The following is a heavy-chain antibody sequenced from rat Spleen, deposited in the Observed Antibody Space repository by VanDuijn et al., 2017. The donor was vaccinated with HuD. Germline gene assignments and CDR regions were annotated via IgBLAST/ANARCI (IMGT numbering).Heavy chain of an antibody. J-gene: IGHJ3*01. CDR2: INTDGGRT. V-gene: IGHV5-17*01. CDR1: GFTFSDYA. CDR3: ARENFGVTFAY. Sequence: VQLVESGGGLVQPGGSLKLSCAASGFTFSDYAMAWVRQAPKKGLEWVATINTDGGRTYYLDSVKGRFTISRDNAENTVYLQMNSLRSDDTATYYCARENFGVTFAYWGQGTLVTVSS. D-gene: IGHD4-5*01.